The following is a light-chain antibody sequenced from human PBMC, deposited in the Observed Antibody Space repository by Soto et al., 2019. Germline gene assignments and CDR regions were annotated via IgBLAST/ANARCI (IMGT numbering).Light chain of an antibody. CDR3: QQRSIRPLT. CDR2: DTS. J-gene: IGKJ5*01. Sequence: IGLSQSPCTLSLSPGEGATLSCRASQSVGSYLAWYQQKPGQAPRLLIYDTSKRPTGIPARFSGRGSGTDFTLTISSLEPEDFAVYYCQQRSIRPLTFAQGTRLEIK. CDR1: QSVGSY. V-gene: IGKV3-11*01.